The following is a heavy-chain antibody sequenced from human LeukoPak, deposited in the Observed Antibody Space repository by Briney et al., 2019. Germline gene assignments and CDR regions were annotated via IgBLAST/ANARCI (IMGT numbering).Heavy chain of an antibody. CDR3: ARDRINLTYCGGDCYSAFDI. J-gene: IGHJ3*02. CDR1: TFTFTNYW. V-gene: IGHV3-7*01. Sequence: QSGGSLRLSCAASTFTFTNYWMTWVRQTPGKGLEWVANINQGGSEKYYVDSVKGRFTISRDNAKNSLFLQMNSLRAEDTAVYYCARDRINLTYCGGDCYSAFDIWGQGTMVTVSS. CDR2: INQGGSEK. D-gene: IGHD2-21*02.